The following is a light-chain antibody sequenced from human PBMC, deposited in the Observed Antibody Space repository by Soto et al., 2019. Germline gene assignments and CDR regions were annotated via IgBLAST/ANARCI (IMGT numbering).Light chain of an antibody. J-gene: IGKJ3*01. CDR2: GSS. V-gene: IGKV3-20*01. Sequence: EIVLTQSPGTLSLSPGERATLSCRASQSISSSYLAWYQQKRGQAPRLLVYGSSSRATGIPDRYSGSGSGTDFTLTISRLEPEDFAGYYCQQYGSSRFTFGPGTKVDIK. CDR3: QQYGSSRFT. CDR1: QSISSSY.